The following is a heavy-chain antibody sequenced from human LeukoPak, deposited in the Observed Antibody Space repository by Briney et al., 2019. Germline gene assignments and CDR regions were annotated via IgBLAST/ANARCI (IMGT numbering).Heavy chain of an antibody. CDR2: IRQDGGEK. CDR3: ARDGTAAGLYFDL. J-gene: IGHJ4*01. Sequence: GVSLRLSCAVSGFTFTDYWMNWVRQAPGKGLEWVASIRQDGGEKYYVDSVKGRFTISRDNTKNSLYLQMSALRAEDTAVYYCARDGTAAGLYFDLWGRGTLVTVSS. CDR1: GFTFTDYW. V-gene: IGHV3-7*01. D-gene: IGHD6-13*01.